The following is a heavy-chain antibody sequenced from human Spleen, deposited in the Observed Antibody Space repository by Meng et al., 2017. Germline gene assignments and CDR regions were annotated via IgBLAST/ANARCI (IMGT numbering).Heavy chain of an antibody. CDR2: INHSGST. V-gene: IGHV4-34*01. CDR1: GVSFSGYY. J-gene: IGHJ4*02. Sequence: LHVWGVCILQRSSTLSLTFFGCGVSFSGYYWSWSRPPPGKGLEWIGAINHSGSTHYNPSIKSRVTISVDTSKNQFSLMPSSVTAADTAVYYCARGCSGYRVFLCYWGQGTLVTVSS. D-gene: IGHD3-22*01. CDR3: ARGCSGYRVFLCY.